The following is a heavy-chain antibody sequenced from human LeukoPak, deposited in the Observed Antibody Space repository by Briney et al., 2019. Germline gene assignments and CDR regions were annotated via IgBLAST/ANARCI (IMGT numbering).Heavy chain of an antibody. Sequence: PGRSLRLSCAASGFTFSSYAMHWVRQAPGKGLEWGAVISYDGSNKYYADSVKGRFTISRDNSKNTLYLQMNSLRAEDTAVYYCARDVSNYYGSGSYYTSNYFDYWGQGTLVTVSS. V-gene: IGHV3-30*04. CDR1: GFTFSSYA. CDR3: ARDVSNYYGSGSYYTSNYFDY. D-gene: IGHD3-10*01. J-gene: IGHJ4*02. CDR2: ISYDGSNK.